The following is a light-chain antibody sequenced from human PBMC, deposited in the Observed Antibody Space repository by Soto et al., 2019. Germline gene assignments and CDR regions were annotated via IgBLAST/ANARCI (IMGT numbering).Light chain of an antibody. CDR1: QSVSSY. V-gene: IGKV3-11*01. CDR2: DAS. J-gene: IGKJ4*01. Sequence: EIVLTQSPATLSLSPGERATLSCRASQSVSSYLAWYQQKPGQAPRLLIYDASNRATGIPARFSGSGSGTDFTLTISSLEPEDFALYNCQQRSNWPLTFGGGTKGEIK. CDR3: QQRSNWPLT.